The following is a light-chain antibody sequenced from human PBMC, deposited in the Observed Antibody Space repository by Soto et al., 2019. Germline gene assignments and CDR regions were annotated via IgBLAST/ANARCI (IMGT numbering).Light chain of an antibody. V-gene: IGKV1-5*03. CDR2: RAS. Sequence: DIQMTQSPSTLSASVGDRVSISCRASQSISDWLAWYQQKPGKAPKLLIYRASKLDSGVPSRFSGSGSETEFTLTIRSLQPDAFATSYCQPYKSYPFTFCGGTKVQV. J-gene: IGKJ4*01. CDR3: QPYKSYPFT. CDR1: QSISDW.